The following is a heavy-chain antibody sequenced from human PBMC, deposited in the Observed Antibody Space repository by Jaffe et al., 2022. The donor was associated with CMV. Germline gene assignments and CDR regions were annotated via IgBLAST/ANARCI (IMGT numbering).Heavy chain of an antibody. J-gene: IGHJ4*02. CDR3: ATTNPGIAVAGRRGYFDY. Sequence: QVQLVQSGAEVKKPGSSVKVSCKASGGTFSSYAISWVRQAPGQGLEWMGRIIPILGIANYAQKFQGRVTITADKSTSTAYMELSSLRSEDTAVYYCATTNPGIAVAGRRGYFDYWGQGTLVTVSS. D-gene: IGHD6-19*01. CDR2: IIPILGIA. V-gene: IGHV1-69*09. CDR1: GGTFSSYA.